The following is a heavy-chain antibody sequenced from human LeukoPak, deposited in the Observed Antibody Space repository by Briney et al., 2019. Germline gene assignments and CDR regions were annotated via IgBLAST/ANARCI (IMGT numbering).Heavy chain of an antibody. V-gene: IGHV4-34*01. J-gene: IGHJ2*01. CDR1: GGSFSGYY. Sequence: SETLSLTCAVYGGSFSGYYWSWIRQPPGKGLEWIGEINHSGSTNYNPSLKSRVTISVDTSKNQFSLKLSSVTAADTAVYYCARGYDILTGYSYWYFDLWGRGTLVTVSS. CDR2: INHSGST. CDR3: ARGYDILTGYSYWYFDL. D-gene: IGHD3-9*01.